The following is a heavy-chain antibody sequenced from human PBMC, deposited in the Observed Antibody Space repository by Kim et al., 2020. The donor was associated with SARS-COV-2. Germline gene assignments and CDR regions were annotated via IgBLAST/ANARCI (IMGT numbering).Heavy chain of an antibody. D-gene: IGHD6-6*01. J-gene: IGHJ4*02. Sequence: SGGTNSTPSLKSRVTISVDTSKNQFSLKLSSVTAADTAVYYCARDRRYFDYWGQGTLVTVSS. CDR3: ARDRRYFDY. V-gene: IGHV4-59*01. CDR2: SGGT.